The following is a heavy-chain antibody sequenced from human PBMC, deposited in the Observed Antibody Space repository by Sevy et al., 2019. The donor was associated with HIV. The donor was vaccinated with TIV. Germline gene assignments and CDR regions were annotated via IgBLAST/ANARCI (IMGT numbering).Heavy chain of an antibody. CDR2: INPKSGAT. D-gene: IGHD3-3*01. J-gene: IGHJ6*02. V-gene: IGHV1-2*02. CDR3: SRESYDFWTGPVDYDYGLDV. Sequence: ASVKVSCKASGYTFSDSGYYVHWVRQAPGQGLEWMGWINPKSGATNYAQKFQGRVTMTRDTSVSTANMELSRLTSDDTAVYYCSRESYDFWTGPVDYDYGLDVWGQGTTVTVSS. CDR1: GYTFSDSGYY.